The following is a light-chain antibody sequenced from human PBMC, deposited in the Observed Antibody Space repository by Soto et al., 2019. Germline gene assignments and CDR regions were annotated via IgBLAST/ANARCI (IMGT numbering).Light chain of an antibody. CDR2: STN. V-gene: IGLV8-61*01. CDR1: SGSVSTSYY. Sequence: QAVVTQEPSFSVSPGRTVTLTCGLRSGSVSTSYYPSWYQQTPGQAPRTLIYSTNTRSXGVPDXFSGSILGNKAALTITGAQADDESEYYCVLYMGSGLWVFGGGTKLTVL. CDR3: VLYMGSGLWV. J-gene: IGLJ3*02.